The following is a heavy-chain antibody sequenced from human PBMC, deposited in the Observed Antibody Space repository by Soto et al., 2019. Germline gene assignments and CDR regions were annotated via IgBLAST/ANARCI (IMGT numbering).Heavy chain of an antibody. D-gene: IGHD6-19*01. CDR1: GGSFSGYY. CDR3: ASRAGRGSGWYEARGGDY. V-gene: IGHV4-34*01. CDR2: INHSGST. J-gene: IGHJ4*02. Sequence: SETLSLTCAVYGGSFSGYYWSWIRQPPGKGLEWIGEINHSGSTNYNPSLKSRVTISVDTSKNQFSLKLSSVTAADTAVYYCASRAGRGSGWYEARGGDYWGQGTLVTVSS.